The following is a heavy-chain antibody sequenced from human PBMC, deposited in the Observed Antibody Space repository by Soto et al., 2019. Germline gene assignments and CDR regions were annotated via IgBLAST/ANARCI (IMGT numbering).Heavy chain of an antibody. J-gene: IGHJ5*02. Sequence: SETLSLTCTVSGGSISSYYWSWIRQPPGKGLEWIGYIYYSGSTNYNPSLKSRVTISVDTSKNQFSLKLSSVTAADTAVYYCARTRRKGNWFDPSGQGTLVTVSS. CDR3: ARTRRKGNWFDP. CDR2: IYYSGST. V-gene: IGHV4-59*08. CDR1: GGSISSYY.